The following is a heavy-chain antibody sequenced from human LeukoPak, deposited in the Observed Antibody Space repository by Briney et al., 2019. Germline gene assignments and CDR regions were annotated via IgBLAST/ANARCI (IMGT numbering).Heavy chain of an antibody. Sequence: SETLSLTCAVSGYSISSGYYWGWIRQPPGKGLEWIGGIYHSGSTYYNPSLKSRVTISVDTSKNQFSLKLSFVTAADTAVYYCARHRSGVVVPAADDAFDIWGQGTMVTVSS. V-gene: IGHV4-38-2*01. D-gene: IGHD2-2*01. CDR2: IYHSGST. CDR1: GYSISSGYY. J-gene: IGHJ3*02. CDR3: ARHRSGVVVPAADDAFDI.